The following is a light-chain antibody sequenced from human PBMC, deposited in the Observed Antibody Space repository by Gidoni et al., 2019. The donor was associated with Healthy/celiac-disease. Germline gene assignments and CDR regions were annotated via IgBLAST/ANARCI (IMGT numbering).Light chain of an antibody. V-gene: IGKV1-39*01. CDR3: QQSYSTPTWT. CDR2: AAS. J-gene: IGKJ1*01. CDR1: QSISSY. Sequence: DIQMTQSPSSLSASVGDRVTITCRARQSISSYLNSYQQTPGKAPKLLIYAASSLQSGVPSRFSGSGSGTDFTLTISSLQPEDFANYYCQQSYSTPTWTFGKGTKVEIK.